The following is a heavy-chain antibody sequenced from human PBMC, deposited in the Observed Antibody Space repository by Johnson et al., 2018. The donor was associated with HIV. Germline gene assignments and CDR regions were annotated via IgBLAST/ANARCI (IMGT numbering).Heavy chain of an antibody. V-gene: IGHV3-73*01. CDR3: TKLVGYCSGGGCYTPGDI. D-gene: IGHD2-15*01. CDR1: GFTFSGSA. CDR2: IRSKGNNYAT. Sequence: VQLVESGGGLAEPGRSLKLACAASGFTFSGSALHWVRQASGKGLEWVGHIRSKGNNYATAYAASVKGRFTISRDDSQNTAYLQMNRLKTEDTAVYYCTKLVGYCSGGGCYTPGDIWGQGTMVTVSS. J-gene: IGHJ3*02.